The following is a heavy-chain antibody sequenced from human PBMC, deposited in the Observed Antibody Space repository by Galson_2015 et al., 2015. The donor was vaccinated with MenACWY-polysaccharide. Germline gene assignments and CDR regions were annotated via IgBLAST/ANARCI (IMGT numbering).Heavy chain of an antibody. CDR2: ISTSGST. CDR3: ARVGYSGYDSRLEY. CDR1: GFAFTDYY. Sequence: LRLSCAASGFAFTDYYMSWIRQAPGKGLEWIGRISTSGSTDYNPSLKSRVTMSIDTSKNYLSLKLNSVTAADTAVYYCARVGYSGYDSRLEYWGQGILVTVSS. V-gene: IGHV4-59*10. D-gene: IGHD5-12*01. J-gene: IGHJ4*02.